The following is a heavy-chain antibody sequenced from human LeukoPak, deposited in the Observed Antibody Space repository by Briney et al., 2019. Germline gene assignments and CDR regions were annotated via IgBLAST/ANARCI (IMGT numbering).Heavy chain of an antibody. V-gene: IGHV3-33*01. CDR3: AREQWAADDALDI. CDR2: IWYDGSNE. J-gene: IGHJ3*02. CDR1: GFTFSGYG. Sequence: GMSLRLSCAASGFTFSGYGMHWVRQAPGKGLEWVAVIWYDGSNEYYADSVKGRFTISRDNAKNTLYLQMNSLRVEDTAVYYCAREQWAADDALDIWGQGTMVTVSS. D-gene: IGHD6-13*01.